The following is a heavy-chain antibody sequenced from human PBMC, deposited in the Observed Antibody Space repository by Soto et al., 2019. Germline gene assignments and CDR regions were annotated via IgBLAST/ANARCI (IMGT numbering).Heavy chain of an antibody. J-gene: IGHJ6*02. Sequence: GASVKVSCKASGYTFTSYGISWVRQAPGQGLEWMGIINPSGGSTSYAQKFQGRVTMTRDTSTSTVYMELSSLRSEDTAVYYCARDQAEVIAAAGSTLYYYGMDVWGQGTTVTVSS. CDR2: INPSGGST. CDR3: ARDQAEVIAAAGSTLYYYGMDV. D-gene: IGHD6-13*01. CDR1: GYTFTSYG. V-gene: IGHV1-46*01.